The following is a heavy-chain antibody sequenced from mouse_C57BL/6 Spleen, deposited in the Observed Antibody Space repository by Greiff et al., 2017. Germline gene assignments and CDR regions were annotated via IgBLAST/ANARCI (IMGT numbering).Heavy chain of an antibody. D-gene: IGHD4-1*01. V-gene: IGHV1-75*01. Sequence: VQLQQSGPELVKPGASVKISCKASGYTFTDYYINWVKQRPGQGLEWIGWIFPGSGSTYYNEKFKGKATLTVDKSSSTAYMLLSSLTSEDSAVYFCASPANWDVGYFDYWGQGTTLTVSS. CDR3: ASPANWDVGYFDY. CDR1: GYTFTDYY. CDR2: IFPGSGST. J-gene: IGHJ2*01.